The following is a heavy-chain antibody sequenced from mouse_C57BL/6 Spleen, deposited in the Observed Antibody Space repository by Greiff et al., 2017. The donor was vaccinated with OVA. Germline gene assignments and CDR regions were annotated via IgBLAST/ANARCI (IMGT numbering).Heavy chain of an antibody. CDR1: GYSITSGYY. V-gene: IGHV3-6*01. D-gene: IGHD2-2*01. CDR2: ISYDGSN. Sequence: EVKLQESGPGLVKPSQSLSLTCSVTGYSITSGYYWNWIRQFPGNKLEWMGYISYDGSNNYNPSLKNRISITRDTSKNQFFLKLNSVTTEDTATYYCARAGYGYEGYFDVWGTGTTVTVSS. J-gene: IGHJ1*03. CDR3: ARAGYGYEGYFDV.